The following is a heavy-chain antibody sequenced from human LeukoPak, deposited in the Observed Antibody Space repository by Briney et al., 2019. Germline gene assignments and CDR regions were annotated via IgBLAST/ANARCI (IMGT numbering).Heavy chain of an antibody. J-gene: IGHJ4*02. CDR2: IQYDGSNK. Sequence: PGGSLRLSCAASGFTFSSNGMHWVRQAPGKGLEWVAFIQYDGSNKYYADSVKGRFTISRDNTKNTLFLQLNSLRAEDTAVYYCAKGDFYWGQGTLVTVSS. V-gene: IGHV3-30*02. CDR1: GFTFSSNG. CDR3: AKGDFY.